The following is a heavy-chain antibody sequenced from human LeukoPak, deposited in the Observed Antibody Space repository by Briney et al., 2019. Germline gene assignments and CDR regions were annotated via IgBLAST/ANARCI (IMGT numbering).Heavy chain of an antibody. J-gene: IGHJ6*03. CDR3: TRGFMVLPYYYYYMDV. CDR2: MNPNSANT. V-gene: IGHV1-8*03. D-gene: IGHD4/OR15-4a*01. Sequence: GASVKVSCKASGYTFTGYYMHWVRQAPGQGLDWMGWMNPNSANTGYAQKFQGRVIITRNIYISTAYMELSSLRSEHTAVYYCTRGFMVLPYYYYYMDVWGKGNTVTISS. CDR1: GYTFTGYY.